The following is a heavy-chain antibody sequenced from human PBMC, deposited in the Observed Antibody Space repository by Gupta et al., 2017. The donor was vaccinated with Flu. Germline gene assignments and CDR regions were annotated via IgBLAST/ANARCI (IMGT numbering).Heavy chain of an antibody. J-gene: IGHJ3*02. CDR1: GFSFSYAY. D-gene: IGHD2-21*01. Sequence: EGQLVESGGGLVKPGGSLRLSCAASGFSFSYAYMNWVRQAPGKGLEWVGRLKSEADGGTADYAAPVKGRFAISRDDSKNTLWLQMKSLRTEDTAVYYCTTDSSGGITFDIWGQGTPVTVSA. CDR2: LKSEADGGTA. V-gene: IGHV3-15*01. CDR3: TTDSSGGITFDI.